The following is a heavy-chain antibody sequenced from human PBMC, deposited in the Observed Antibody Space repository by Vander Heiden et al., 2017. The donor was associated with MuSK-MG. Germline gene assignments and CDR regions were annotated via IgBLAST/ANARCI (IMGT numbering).Heavy chain of an antibody. CDR3: ARRPIVGATGGAFEM. D-gene: IGHD1-26*01. J-gene: IGHJ3*02. CDR1: GGSIVSSAYY. V-gene: IGHV4-39*01. Sequence: QLQLQESGPGLVQPSETLSLTCTVPGGSIVSSAYYWGWIRQPPGKGLEWIGSIYHSGRANYNPSCESRVTISVDTSKNQFALKLSSVTAAETAVYYCARRPIVGATGGAFEMWGQGTRVTVS. CDR2: IYHSGRA.